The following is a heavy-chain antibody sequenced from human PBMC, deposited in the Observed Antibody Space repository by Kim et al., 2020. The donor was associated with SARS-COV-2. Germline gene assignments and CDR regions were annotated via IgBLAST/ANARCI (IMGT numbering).Heavy chain of an antibody. Sequence: GGSLRLSCAASGFTFSSYGMHWVRQAPGKGLEWVAVISYDGSNKYYADSVKGRFTISRDNSKNTLYLQMNSLRAEDTAVYYCANDIAAAGDGGFDYWGQGTLVTVSS. CDR1: GFTFSSYG. CDR2: ISYDGSNK. V-gene: IGHV3-30*18. J-gene: IGHJ4*02. CDR3: ANDIAAAGDGGFDY. D-gene: IGHD6-13*01.